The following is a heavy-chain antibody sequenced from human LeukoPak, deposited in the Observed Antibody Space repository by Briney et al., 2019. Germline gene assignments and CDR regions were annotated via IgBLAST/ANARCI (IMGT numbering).Heavy chain of an antibody. CDR3: ARVRSGYSYGPFDY. J-gene: IGHJ4*02. D-gene: IGHD5-18*01. CDR1: GGSISSYY. CDR2: IYYRGST. V-gene: IGHV4-59*01. Sequence: SGTLSLTCGVSGGSISSYYWSWIRQPPGKGLEWIGYIYYRGSTNYNPSLKSRVTISVDTSKNQFSLILSSVTAADTAVYHCARVRSGYSYGPFDYWGQGTLVTVSS.